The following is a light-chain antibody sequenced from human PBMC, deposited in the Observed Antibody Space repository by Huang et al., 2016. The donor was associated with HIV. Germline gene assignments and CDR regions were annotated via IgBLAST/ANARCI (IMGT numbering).Light chain of an antibody. Sequence: EIVLTQSPGTLSLSPGERATISCRASQSVSSNYLAWYLQKPGQAPTLLIYGASSRATDIPDRFSGSGSGTDFTLTISRLEPEDFAVYYCHQYGSPPFTFGPGTKVDIK. V-gene: IGKV3-20*01. CDR2: GAS. CDR1: QSVSSNY. J-gene: IGKJ3*01. CDR3: HQYGSPPFT.